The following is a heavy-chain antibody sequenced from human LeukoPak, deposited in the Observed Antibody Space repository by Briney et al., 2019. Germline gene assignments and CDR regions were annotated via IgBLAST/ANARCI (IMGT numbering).Heavy chain of an antibody. J-gene: IGHJ2*01. D-gene: IGHD6-19*01. Sequence: GGSLRLSCAASGFTFSSYGMHWVRQAPGKGLEWVAVISYDGSNKYYADSVKGRFTISRDNSKNTLYLQMNSLRAEDTAVYYCAKDSSVAGPEEDWYFDLWGRGTLVTVSS. CDR2: ISYDGSNK. CDR1: GFTFSSYG. CDR3: AKDSSVAGPEEDWYFDL. V-gene: IGHV3-30*18.